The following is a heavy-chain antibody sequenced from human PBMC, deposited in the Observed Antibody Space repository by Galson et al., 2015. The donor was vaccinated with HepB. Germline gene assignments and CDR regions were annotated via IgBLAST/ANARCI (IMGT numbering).Heavy chain of an antibody. J-gene: IGHJ3*02. CDR2: VSNDGSNK. V-gene: IGHV3-30*03. Sequence: SLRLSCAASGFTFSTYGVHWVRQTPGKGLEWVAVVSNDGSNKYYADSVKGRFTISRDNSKNTLYLQMNSLRADDTAVYYCARLVVAAIVGYDAFDIWGQGTMVTVSS. CDR1: GFTFSTYG. CDR3: ARLVVAAIVGYDAFDI. D-gene: IGHD2-15*01.